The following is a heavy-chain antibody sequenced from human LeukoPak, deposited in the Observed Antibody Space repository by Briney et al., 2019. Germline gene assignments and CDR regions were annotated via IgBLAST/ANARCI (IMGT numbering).Heavy chain of an antibody. CDR2: IYSGGGT. V-gene: IGHV3-53*01. D-gene: IGHD1-26*01. J-gene: IGHJ6*02. CDR3: ARMGATPVHHYWDMGV. Sequence: PGGSLRLSCAASGFTVSSNYMSWVRQAPGKGLEWVSVIYSGGGTYYADSVKGRFTISRDNSKNTFYLQMNSLRADDTAVYYWARMGATPVHHYWDMGVWGHGTTVTVSS. CDR1: GFTVSSNY.